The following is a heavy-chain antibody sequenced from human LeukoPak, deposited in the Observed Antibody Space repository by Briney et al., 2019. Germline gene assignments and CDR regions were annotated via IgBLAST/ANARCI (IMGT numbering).Heavy chain of an antibody. CDR1: GDSFSGYY. D-gene: IGHD7-27*01. CDR3: GSGDNWGEY. V-gene: IGHV4-34*01. CDR2: INHSGST. J-gene: IGHJ4*02. Sequence: SETLSLTCAVYGDSFSGYYWAWMRQPPGKGLEWIGEINHSGSTYYNPSLMSRVTISVDTSKNQFSLKLTSVTAADTAVYYCGSGDNWGEYWGQGTLVTVSS.